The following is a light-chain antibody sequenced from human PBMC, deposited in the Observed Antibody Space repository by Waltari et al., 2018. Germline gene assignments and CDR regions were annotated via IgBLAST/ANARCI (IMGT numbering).Light chain of an antibody. CDR1: QSVGSSY. J-gene: IGKJ2*01. V-gene: IGKV3-20*01. Sequence: ELVLTQPPGTLSLSPGETALLSCRASQSVGSSYLAWFHQKPGQAPRLLIYASSSRATAIPDRFSGSGSGTDFTLTIHRLEPEDFAVYYCQQYGSPPYTFGQGTKLEIK. CDR3: QQYGSPPYT. CDR2: ASS.